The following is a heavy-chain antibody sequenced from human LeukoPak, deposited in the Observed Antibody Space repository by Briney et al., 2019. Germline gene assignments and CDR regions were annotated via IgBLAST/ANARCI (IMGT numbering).Heavy chain of an antibody. Sequence: GGSLRLSCAASGFTFDDYAMHWVRQAPGKGLEWVSGISWNSGSIGYADSVKGRFTISRDNAKNSLYLQMNSLRAEDMALYYCATLEGVPWGQGTLVTVSS. V-gene: IGHV3-9*03. CDR3: ATLEGVP. J-gene: IGHJ4*02. CDR1: GFTFDDYA. D-gene: IGHD1-1*01. CDR2: ISWNSGSI.